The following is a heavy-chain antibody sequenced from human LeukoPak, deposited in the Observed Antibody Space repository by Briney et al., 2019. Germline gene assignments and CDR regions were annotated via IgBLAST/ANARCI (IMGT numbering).Heavy chain of an antibody. CDR3: ARDLGVVVTAMTL. CDR2: INDDGSDT. CDR1: GFTLKLYW. Sequence: PGGSLRLSCAASGFTLKLYWMHWARQVPGKGPVWVARINDDGSDTVYADSVKGRFTISRDNSKNTLYLQMNSLRAEDTAVYYCARDLGVVVTAMTLWGQGTLVTVSS. D-gene: IGHD2-21*02. J-gene: IGHJ4*02. V-gene: IGHV3-74*01.